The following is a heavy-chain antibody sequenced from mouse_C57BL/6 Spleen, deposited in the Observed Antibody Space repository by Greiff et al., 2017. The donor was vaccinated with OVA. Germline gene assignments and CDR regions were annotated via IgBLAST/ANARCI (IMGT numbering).Heavy chain of an antibody. D-gene: IGHD1-1*01. Sequence: VQLKESGPELVKPGASVKISCKASGYSFTDYNMNWVKQSNGKSLEWIGVINPNYGTTSYNQKFKGKATLTVDQSSSTAYMQLNSLTSEDSAVYYCARELITTVVANFDYWGQGTTLTVSS. CDR1: GYSFTDYN. V-gene: IGHV1-39*01. J-gene: IGHJ2*01. CDR3: ARELITTVVANFDY. CDR2: INPNYGTT.